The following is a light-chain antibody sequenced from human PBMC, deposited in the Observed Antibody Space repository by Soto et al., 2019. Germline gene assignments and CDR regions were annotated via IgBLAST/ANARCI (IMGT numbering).Light chain of an antibody. CDR3: QQYGSSPPWT. CDR1: ESVSSRY. J-gene: IGKJ1*01. Sequence: EIVLTQSPGTLSLSPGERATLSCRATESVSSRYLAWYQQKPGQAPRLLIYGASSSDTGIPDRFSGSGSGTEFTLTISRLEPEDFAVYYCQQYGSSPPWTFGQGTKVEIK. CDR2: GAS. V-gene: IGKV3-20*01.